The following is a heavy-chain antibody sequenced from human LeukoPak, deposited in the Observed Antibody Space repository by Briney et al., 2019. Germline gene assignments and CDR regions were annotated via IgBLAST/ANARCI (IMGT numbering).Heavy chain of an antibody. CDR2: IYQTGNT. V-gene: IGHV4-39*01. D-gene: IGHD6-19*01. CDR3: ARGLLLFGSGWGDYYYYGMDV. Sequence: SETLSLTCTVSGGSISSSSYYWGSIRQPRGKGLECIVSIYQTGNTYYNPSLKSPVTISVDTSKNQFSLKLSSVTDADTAVYYCARGLLLFGSGWGDYYYYGMDVWGQGTTVTVSS. CDR1: GGSISSSSYY. J-gene: IGHJ6*02.